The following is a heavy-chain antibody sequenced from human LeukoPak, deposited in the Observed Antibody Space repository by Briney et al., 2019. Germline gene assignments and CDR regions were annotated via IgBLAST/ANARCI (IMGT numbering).Heavy chain of an antibody. Sequence: GRSLRLSCAASGFTFSSYAMHWVRQAPGKGLEWVAVISYDGSNKYYADSVKGRFTISRDNSKNTLYLQMNSLRAEDTAVYYCARYPLDIVVVPAAPLGLPFDYWGQGTLVTVSS. CDR3: ARYPLDIVVVPAAPLGLPFDY. D-gene: IGHD2-2*01. CDR2: ISYDGSNK. CDR1: GFTFSSYA. V-gene: IGHV3-30-3*01. J-gene: IGHJ4*02.